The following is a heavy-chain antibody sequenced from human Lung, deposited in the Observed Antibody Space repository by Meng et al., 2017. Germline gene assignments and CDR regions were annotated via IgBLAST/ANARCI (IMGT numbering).Heavy chain of an antibody. CDR3: ATWTTAWFDP. Sequence: QVQLQESGPGLVKASATLSLPCTDSGGSISTYYWSWIRQPPGKGLEWIGYIYYRWSAYYNPSLKSRVTLSVDTSKNRLSLKLTSVTVADTAVYYCATWTTAWFDPWGQGTLLSVS. V-gene: IGHV4-59*01. CDR2: IYYRWSA. J-gene: IGHJ5*02. CDR1: GGSISTYY. D-gene: IGHD4-17*01.